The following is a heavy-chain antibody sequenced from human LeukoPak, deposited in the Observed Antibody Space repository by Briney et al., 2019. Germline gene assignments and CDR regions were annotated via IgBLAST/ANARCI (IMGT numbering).Heavy chain of an antibody. Sequence: PSETLSLTCTVSGGSISSRSYYWGWIRQPPGKGLEWIGTIYYSGSTNYNPSLKSRVTISVDTSKNKFSLKLRSVTAADTAVYYCARVCGGDCYPLGFDPWGQGTLVTVSS. J-gene: IGHJ5*02. D-gene: IGHD2-21*02. V-gene: IGHV4-39*07. CDR1: GGSISSRSYY. CDR3: ARVCGGDCYPLGFDP. CDR2: IYYSGST.